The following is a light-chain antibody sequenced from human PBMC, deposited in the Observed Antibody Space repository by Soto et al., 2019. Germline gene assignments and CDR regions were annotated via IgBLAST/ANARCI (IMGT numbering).Light chain of an antibody. CDR2: AAS. V-gene: IGKV1-39*01. Sequence: DIQMTQSPSSLSASVADRVTITCRASQSISTSLNWYQQKPGKAPKILIYAASSLQSGVPSRFSGSGSGTDFTLTIGSLQPEDFATYYCQQSYSNPRTFGQGTKVEIK. CDR1: QSISTS. J-gene: IGKJ1*01. CDR3: QQSYSNPRT.